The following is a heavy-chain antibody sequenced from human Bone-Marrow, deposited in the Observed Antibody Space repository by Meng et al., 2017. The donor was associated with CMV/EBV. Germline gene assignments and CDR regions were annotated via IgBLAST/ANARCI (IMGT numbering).Heavy chain of an antibody. Sequence: SETLSLTCTVSGGSISSSSYYWGWIRQPPGKGLEWIGSIYYSGSTNYNPSLKSRVTISVDTSKNQFSLKLSSVTAADTAVYYCARVPAARRLIFDYWGQGPLVTVPS. CDR1: GGSISSSSYY. V-gene: IGHV4-39*07. J-gene: IGHJ4*02. D-gene: IGHD2-2*01. CDR3: ARVPAARRLIFDY. CDR2: IYYSGST.